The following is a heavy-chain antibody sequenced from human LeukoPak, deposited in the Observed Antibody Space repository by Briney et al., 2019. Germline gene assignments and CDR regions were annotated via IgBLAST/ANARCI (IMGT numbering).Heavy chain of an antibody. CDR2: IIPIFGTA. V-gene: IGHV1-46*01. CDR1: GYTFTGYY. D-gene: IGHD3-10*01. CDR3: ARVQLLWFGEPLDY. J-gene: IGHJ4*02. Sequence: ASVKVSCKASGYTFTGYYMHWVRQAPGQGLEWMGGIIPIFGTANYAQKFQGRVTMTRDTSTSTVYMELSSLRSEDTAVYYCARVQLLWFGEPLDYWGQGTLVTVSS.